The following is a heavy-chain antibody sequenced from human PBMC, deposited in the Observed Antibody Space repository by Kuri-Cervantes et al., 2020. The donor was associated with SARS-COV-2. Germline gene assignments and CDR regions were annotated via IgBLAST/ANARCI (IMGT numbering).Heavy chain of an antibody. CDR3: ARSQGYCIANSCSWNWFDP. J-gene: IGHJ5*02. CDR2: IIPTFDTT. V-gene: IGHV1-69*13. CDR1: GGTFGCYS. Sequence: SAVKVSCKASGGTFGCYSVNWVRQAPGQGLEWIGRIIPTFDTTTYAQKFQGRVIFTADESSSTAYMEVNSLTSEDTAVYFCARSQGYCIANSCSWNWFDPWGQGPQVTVSS. D-gene: IGHD2-15*01.